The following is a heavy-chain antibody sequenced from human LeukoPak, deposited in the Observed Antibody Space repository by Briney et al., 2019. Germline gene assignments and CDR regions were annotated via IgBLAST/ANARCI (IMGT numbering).Heavy chain of an antibody. V-gene: IGHV3-7*01. CDR3: ARVQRGYSYNPLGYYYYYMDV. J-gene: IGHJ6*03. D-gene: IGHD5-18*01. CDR1: GFTFSNYW. CDR2: IKQDRSEK. Sequence: AGGSLRLSCAASGFTFSNYWMSWVRQAPGKGLEWVANIKQDRSEKYYVDSVKGRFTISRDNAKNSLYLQMNSLRAEDTAVYYCARVQRGYSYNPLGYYYYYMDVWGKGTTVTVSS.